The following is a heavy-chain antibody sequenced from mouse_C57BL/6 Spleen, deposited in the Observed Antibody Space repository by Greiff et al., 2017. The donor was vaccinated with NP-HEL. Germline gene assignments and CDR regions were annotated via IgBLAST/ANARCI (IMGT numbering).Heavy chain of an antibody. Sequence: QVQLQQPGAELMKPGASVKLSCKATGYTFTGYWIEWVKQRPGHGLEWIGEILPGSGSTNYNEKLKGKATFTADTSSNTAYMQLSSLTTEDSAIYYCARRTAGVREAYYAMDYWGQGTSVTVSS. CDR1: GYTFTGYW. CDR2: ILPGSGST. J-gene: IGHJ4*01. CDR3: ARRTAGVREAYYAMDY. V-gene: IGHV1-9*01. D-gene: IGHD2-5*01.